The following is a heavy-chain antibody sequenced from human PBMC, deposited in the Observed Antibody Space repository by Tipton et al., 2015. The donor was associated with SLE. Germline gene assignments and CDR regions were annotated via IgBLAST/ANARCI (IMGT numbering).Heavy chain of an antibody. CDR2: INGDGSTT. D-gene: IGHD2/OR15-2a*01. CDR1: DDSISGYY. CDR3: TRVESTSWAFDI. V-gene: IGHV3-74*01. J-gene: IGHJ3*02. Sequence: SLRLSCTVSDDSISGYYWSWIRQPPGKGLVWVSRINGDGSTTNYADSVKGRFTIARDTAKNTLYLQMNSLRAEDSAVYYCTRVESTSWAFDIWGQGTIVTVSS.